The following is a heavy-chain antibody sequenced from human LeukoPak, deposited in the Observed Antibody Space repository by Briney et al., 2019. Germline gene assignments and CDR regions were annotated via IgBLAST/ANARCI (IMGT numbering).Heavy chain of an antibody. D-gene: IGHD2-2*01. Sequence: SETLSFTCTVSGSSITTNTDYWGWVRQPPGKGLEWIGSIYYSGSTYYSPSLKSRVTISLDTSKNPFSLKLTSVTAAETAVYYCARHPRYCSSNSCYGPDGFDIWGQGTMVTLSS. CDR2: IYYSGST. V-gene: IGHV4-39*01. CDR3: ARHPRYCSSNSCYGPDGFDI. CDR1: GSSITTNTDY. J-gene: IGHJ3*02.